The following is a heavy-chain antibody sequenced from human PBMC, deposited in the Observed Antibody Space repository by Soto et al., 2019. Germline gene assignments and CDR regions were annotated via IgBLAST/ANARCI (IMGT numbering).Heavy chain of an antibody. CDR2: IYATGTT. CDR3: VRDGTKTLRDWFDP. V-gene: IGHV4-4*07. D-gene: IGHD6-13*01. Sequence: PSETLSLTCTVSGASISGFYWSWIRKSAGKGLEWIGRIYATGTTDYNPSPNSRVMMSVDTSKKQFSLKLRSVTAADTAVYYCVRDGTKTLRDWFDPWGQGISVTVSS. J-gene: IGHJ5*02. CDR1: GASISGFY.